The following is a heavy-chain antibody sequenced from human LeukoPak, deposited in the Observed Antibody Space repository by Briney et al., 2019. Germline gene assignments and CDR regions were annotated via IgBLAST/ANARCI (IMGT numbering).Heavy chain of an antibody. CDR2: LSGDAATT. CDR3: AKDRLGAMLYFDC. CDR1: GFTVCEYG. Sequence: GGSLRLSCADPGFTVCEYGMSWVRQAPGKGGEWVSALSGDAATTYYADSVKGRFTISRDNSKNALYLQINSLGAEDTAVYFCAKDRLGAMLYFDCWGQGTLVTVSS. D-gene: IGHD1-26*01. J-gene: IGHJ4*02. V-gene: IGHV3-23*01.